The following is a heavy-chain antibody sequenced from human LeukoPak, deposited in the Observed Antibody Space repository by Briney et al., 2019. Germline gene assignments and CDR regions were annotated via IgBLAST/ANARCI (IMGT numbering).Heavy chain of an antibody. V-gene: IGHV3-23*01. J-gene: IGHJ4*02. CDR3: AKDVRWNPLGGFEY. CDR2: ITTSDGNT. CDR1: GFTFSSYG. D-gene: IGHD1-1*01. Sequence: PGGSLRLSCAASGFTFSSYGMHWVRQAPGKGLEWVLTITTSDGNTYYADSVKGRFTVSRDNSKNTLFLQMNSLRAEDTAVYYCAKDVRWNPLGGFEYWGQGTLVTVSS.